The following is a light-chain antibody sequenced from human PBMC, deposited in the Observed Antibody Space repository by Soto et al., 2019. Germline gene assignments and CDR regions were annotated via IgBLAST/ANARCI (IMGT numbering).Light chain of an antibody. CDR2: GAS. V-gene: IGKV3-15*01. J-gene: IGKJ2*01. Sequence: EIVMTQSPATLSVSPGERATLSCRASQSVSSNLAWYQQKPGQAPRLLIYGASTRATGIPARFSGSGSGTEFTLAISSLQSEDFAVYYCQHYNNWPMTFGQGPKLEIK. CDR1: QSVSSN. CDR3: QHYNNWPMT.